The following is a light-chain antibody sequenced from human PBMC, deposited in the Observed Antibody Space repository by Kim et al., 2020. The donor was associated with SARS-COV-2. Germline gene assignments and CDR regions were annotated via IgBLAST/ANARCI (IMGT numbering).Light chain of an antibody. V-gene: IGLV3-1*01. J-gene: IGLJ2*01. CDR1: KLGDKY. CDR2: QDS. Sequence: SHELTQPPSVSVSPGQTASITCSGDKLGDKYACWYQQKPGQSPVLVIYQDSKRPSGIPERFSGSNSGNTATLTISGTQAMDEADYYCQAWDSSTKVVFGGGTQLTVL. CDR3: QAWDSSTKVV.